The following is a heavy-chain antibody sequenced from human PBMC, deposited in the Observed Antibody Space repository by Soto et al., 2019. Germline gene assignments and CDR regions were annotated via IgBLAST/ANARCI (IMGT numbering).Heavy chain of an antibody. CDR2: INHSGST. Sequence: SETLSLTCAVYGGSFSGYYWSWIRQPPGKGLEWIGEINHSGSTNYNPSLKSRVTISVDTSKNQFSLKLSSVTAADTAVYYCARGSGNCSSTSCYNPRFDYWGQGTLVTVSS. V-gene: IGHV4-34*01. CDR1: GGSFSGYY. J-gene: IGHJ4*02. CDR3: ARGSGNCSSTSCYNPRFDY. D-gene: IGHD2-2*02.